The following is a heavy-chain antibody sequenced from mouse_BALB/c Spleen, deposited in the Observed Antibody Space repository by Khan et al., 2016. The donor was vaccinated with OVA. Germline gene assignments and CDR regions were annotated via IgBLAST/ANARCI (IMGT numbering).Heavy chain of an antibody. D-gene: IGHD2-10*01. V-gene: IGHV9-3-1*01. CDR2: INTYTGDP. CDR3: ARPPYFAYVMVY. Sequence: QIQLVQSGPELKKPGETVKISCKASGYTFTNYGMNWVKQTPGQGLKWMGWINTYTGDPTSVDDFKGRFAFSLETSASTAYLQINNLKNEDTATYFCARPPYFAYVMVYWGQGTSVTVSS. J-gene: IGHJ4*01. CDR1: GYTFTNYG.